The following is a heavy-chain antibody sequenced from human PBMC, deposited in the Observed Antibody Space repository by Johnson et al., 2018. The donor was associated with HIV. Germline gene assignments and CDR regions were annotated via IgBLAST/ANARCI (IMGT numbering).Heavy chain of an antibody. D-gene: IGHD3-10*01. V-gene: IGHV3-30*18. J-gene: IGHJ3*02. CDR2: ISYDGTNQ. CDR1: GFTFSSYA. Sequence: QVQLVESGGGVVQPGRSLRLSCAASGFTFSSYAMHWVRQAPGKGLEWVAVISYDGTNQYHADSVKGRFTISRENSKNTLYLQMNSLRAEDTALYYCAKSTQATIARESGPYGAFDIWGQGTMVTVSS. CDR3: AKSTQATIARESGPYGAFDI.